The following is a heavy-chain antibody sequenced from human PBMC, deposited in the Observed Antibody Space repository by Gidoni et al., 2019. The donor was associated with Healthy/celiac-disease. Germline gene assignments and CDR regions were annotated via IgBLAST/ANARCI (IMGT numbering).Heavy chain of an antibody. Sequence: EVQLVESGGGLVQPGGSLRLSCAASGFTSSSYEMNWVRQAPGKGLEWVSYISSSGSTIYYADSVKGRFTISRDNAKNSLYLQMNSLRAEDTAVYYCARELDSSRDYYYYGMDVWGQGTTVTVSS. V-gene: IGHV3-48*03. CDR1: GFTSSSYE. D-gene: IGHD6-13*01. CDR3: ARELDSSRDYYYYGMDV. J-gene: IGHJ6*02. CDR2: ISSSGSTI.